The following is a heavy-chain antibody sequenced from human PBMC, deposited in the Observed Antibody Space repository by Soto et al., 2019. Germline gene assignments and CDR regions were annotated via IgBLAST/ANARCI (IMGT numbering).Heavy chain of an antibody. CDR3: AKDRGYSYGAFDY. J-gene: IGHJ4*02. D-gene: IGHD5-18*01. CDR2: ISWNSGSI. CDR1: GFTFSSYW. V-gene: IGHV3-9*01. Sequence: SLRLSCTASGFTFSSYWMSWFRQAPVKGLEWVSVISWNSGSIGYADSVKGRFTISRDNAKNSLYLQMNSPRAEDTALYYCAKDRGYSYGAFDYWGQGTLVTVSS.